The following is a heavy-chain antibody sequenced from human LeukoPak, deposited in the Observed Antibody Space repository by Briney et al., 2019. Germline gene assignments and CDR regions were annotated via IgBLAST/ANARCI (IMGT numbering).Heavy chain of an antibody. CDR3: ARVSTNSRVGGYDPQWYFDL. J-gene: IGHJ2*01. V-gene: IGHV1-18*04. CDR1: GFTFTNYG. D-gene: IGHD5-12*01. CDR2: ISGYNGNT. Sequence: GASVKVSCKASGFTFTNYGFTRVRQAPGQGLEWMGWISGYNGNTNYLQKFQGRVTMTTDTSTNTVYMELRSLSSDDTAVYYCARVSTNSRVGGYDPQWYFDLWGRGTLVTVSS.